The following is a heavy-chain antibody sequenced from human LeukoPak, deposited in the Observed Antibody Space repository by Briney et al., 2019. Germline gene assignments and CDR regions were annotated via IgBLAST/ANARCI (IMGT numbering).Heavy chain of an antibody. V-gene: IGHV1-2*02. CDR2: INPNSGGT. D-gene: IGHD3-22*01. CDR3: ARDLGWDSSGYYLPYLIDY. Sequence: ASVKVSCKASGYTFTGYYMHWVRQDPGQGLEWMGWINPNSGGTNYAQKFQGRVTMTRDTSISTAYMELSRLRSDDTAVYYCARDLGWDSSGYYLPYLIDYWGQGTLVTVSS. J-gene: IGHJ4*02. CDR1: GYTFTGYY.